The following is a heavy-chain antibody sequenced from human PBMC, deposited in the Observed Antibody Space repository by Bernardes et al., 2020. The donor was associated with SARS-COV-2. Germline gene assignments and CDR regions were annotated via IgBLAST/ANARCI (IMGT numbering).Heavy chain of an antibody. V-gene: IGHV3-11*01. CDR3: ARVTKIRGVLYFSLDV. J-gene: IGHJ6*02. CDR2: MNTAGNII. D-gene: IGHD3-10*01. Sequence: SLRLSCEASGFDFSDHFMSWIRQAPGEGPECVSYMNTAGNIIYYADSVKGRFTISRDNAKRSLSLQMNSLRVEDTAVYYCARVTKIRGVLYFSLDVWGQGTTVTVSS. CDR1: GFDFSDHF.